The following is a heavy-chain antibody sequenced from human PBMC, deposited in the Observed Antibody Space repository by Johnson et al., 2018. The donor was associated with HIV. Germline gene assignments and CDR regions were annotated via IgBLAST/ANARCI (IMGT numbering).Heavy chain of an antibody. V-gene: IGHV3-20*04. J-gene: IGHJ3*02. CDR2: INWNGDNT. Sequence: EVQLVESGGGVVRPGGSLRLSCAASGFTFDDYGMTWVRQAPGKGLEYVSGINWNGDNTGYADSVKGLFTISRDNAKNSLYLQMNSLRAEDTALYYCARDITSSNYAFDIWGQGTMVTVSS. CDR3: ARDITSSNYAFDI. CDR1: GFTFDDYG. D-gene: IGHD6-13*01.